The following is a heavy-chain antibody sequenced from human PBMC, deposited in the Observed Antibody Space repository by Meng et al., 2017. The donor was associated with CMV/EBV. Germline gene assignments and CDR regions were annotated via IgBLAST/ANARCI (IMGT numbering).Heavy chain of an antibody. V-gene: IGHV3-7*01. Sequence: GESLKISCAASGFTFDDYGMSWVRQAPGKGLEWVANIKQDGSEKYYVDSVKGRFTISRDNAKNSLYLQMNSLRAEDTAVYYCARDSGRGYCSGGSCYNPDWGQGTTVTVSS. D-gene: IGHD2-15*01. CDR2: IKQDGSEK. CDR3: ARDSGRGYCSGGSCYNPD. CDR1: GFTFDDYG. J-gene: IGHJ6*02.